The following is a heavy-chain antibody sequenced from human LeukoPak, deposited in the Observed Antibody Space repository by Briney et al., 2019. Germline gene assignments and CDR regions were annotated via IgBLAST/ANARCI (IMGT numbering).Heavy chain of an antibody. D-gene: IGHD3-10*01. J-gene: IGHJ4*02. CDR3: AKRGVVIRVILVGFHKEAYYFDS. CDR2: LSGSGGGT. V-gene: IGHV3-23*01. Sequence: GGSLRLSCAVPGITLSNYGMSWVRQAPGKGLEWVADLSGSGGGTNYADSVKGRFTISRDNAKNTLYLQMNSLRAEETAVYFCAKRGVVIRVILVGFHKEAYYFDSWGQGALVTVSS. CDR1: GITLSNYG.